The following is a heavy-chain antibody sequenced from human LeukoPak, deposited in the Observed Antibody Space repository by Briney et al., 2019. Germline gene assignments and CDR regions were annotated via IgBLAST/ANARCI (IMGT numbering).Heavy chain of an antibody. CDR2: ITGSGGSI. CDR3: AHPSTPDYGGLDY. D-gene: IGHD4-17*01. CDR1: GFTFRLYV. V-gene: IGHV3-23*01. J-gene: IGHJ4*02. Sequence: GGSLRLSCAASGFTFRLYVMTWVRQAPGKGLEWVSAITGSGGSIYYADSVRGRFTISRDNSKNTLYLQMSSLRAEDTAIYYCAHPSTPDYGGLDYWGQGTLVTVSS.